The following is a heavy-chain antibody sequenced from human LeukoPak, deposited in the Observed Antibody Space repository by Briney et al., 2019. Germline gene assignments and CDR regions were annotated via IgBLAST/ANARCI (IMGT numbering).Heavy chain of an antibody. CDR1: GFSFSNAW. Sequence: PGGSLRLSCAASGFSFSNAWMSWVRQTPGKGLEWVGRIKSNTDGGTPDYAAPVKGRFTISRDDSKTTLYLLMNSLKIDDTAMYYCTRLRNAFDIWGQGTMVTVSS. V-gene: IGHV3-15*01. CDR2: IKSNTDGGTP. J-gene: IGHJ3*02. CDR3: TRLRNAFDI. D-gene: IGHD2-21*02.